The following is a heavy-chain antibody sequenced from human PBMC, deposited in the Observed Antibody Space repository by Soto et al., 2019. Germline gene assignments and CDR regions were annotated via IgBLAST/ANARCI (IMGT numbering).Heavy chain of an antibody. V-gene: IGHV1-18*04. J-gene: IGHJ6*02. Sequence: QDQLVQSGTEVKKPGASVKVSCKADGYTFTTYGINWVRQAPGQGLEWMEWVSPYNGDTNYAQKVQGRVNMTTDTSTRTAYMELRSLRSDDTAVYYCAREVGHMDVWGQGTTVTVSS. CDR3: AREVGHMDV. CDR2: VSPYNGDT. D-gene: IGHD1-26*01. CDR1: GYTFTTYG.